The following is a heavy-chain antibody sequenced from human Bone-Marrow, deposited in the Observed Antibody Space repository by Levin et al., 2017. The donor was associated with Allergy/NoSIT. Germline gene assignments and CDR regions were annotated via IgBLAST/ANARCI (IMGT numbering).Heavy chain of an antibody. CDR2: INSGGRT. D-gene: IGHD1-1*01. CDR1: EITVSRNY. V-gene: IGHV3-53*01. J-gene: IGHJ4*02. Sequence: GGSLRLSCTASEITVSRNYMSWVRQAPGKGLEWVSLINSGGRTSYADSVRGRFTISRDNSKNTLYLQMNSLRAEDTAVYFCARQLYGNWFDYWGQGTLVTLSS. CDR3: ARQLYGNWFDY.